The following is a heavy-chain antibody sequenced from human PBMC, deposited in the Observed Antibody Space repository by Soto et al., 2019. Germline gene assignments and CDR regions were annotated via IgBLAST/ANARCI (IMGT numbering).Heavy chain of an antibody. D-gene: IGHD3-3*01. CDR1: GGSISSGGYS. V-gene: IGHV4-31*03. J-gene: IGHJ5*02. Sequence: QVQLQESGQGLVKPSQTLSLTCTVSGGSISSGGYSWSWIRQHPGKGLEWIGYIYYSGSTYYNPSLKSRVTISVDTSKNQFSLKLSSVTAADTAVYYCARVEAAKGWFDPWGQGTLVTVSS. CDR2: IYYSGST. CDR3: ARVEAAKGWFDP.